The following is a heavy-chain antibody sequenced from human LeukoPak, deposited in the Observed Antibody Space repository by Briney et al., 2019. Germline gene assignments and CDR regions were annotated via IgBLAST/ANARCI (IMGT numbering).Heavy chain of an antibody. D-gene: IGHD2-2*01. CDR2: IYYTGST. CDR1: GGSISNYY. Sequence: MASETLSLTCTVSGGSISNYYWSWIRQPPGKGLEWIGYIYYTGSTNYNPSLESRVTISVDTSKNQFSLKLTSVTAADTAVYYCATPYCGTISCLDVFDVWGQGTVVTVSS. V-gene: IGHV4-59*12. J-gene: IGHJ3*01. CDR3: ATPYCGTISCLDVFDV.